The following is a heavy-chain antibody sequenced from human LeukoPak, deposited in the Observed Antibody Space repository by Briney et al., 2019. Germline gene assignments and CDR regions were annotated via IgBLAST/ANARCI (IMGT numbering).Heavy chain of an antibody. CDR1: GGSVSSNTYY. CDR2: LYDSGT. J-gene: IGHJ4*02. D-gene: IGHD6-25*01. CDR3: AKTRDRGSGYS. Sequence: SETLSLTCTVSGGSVSSNTYYWSWIRQPPGKGLEWIGSLYDSGTHYNPSLKSRVTISVDTSKNHFSLNLSSVTAADTAIYYCAKTRDRGSGYSWGQGTLVTVSS. V-gene: IGHV4-61*03.